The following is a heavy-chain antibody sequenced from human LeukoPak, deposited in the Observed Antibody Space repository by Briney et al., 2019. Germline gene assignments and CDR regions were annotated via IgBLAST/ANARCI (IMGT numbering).Heavy chain of an antibody. Sequence: ASVKVSCKASGYTFTGYYIHWVRQAPGQGLGWMGWINPNSGGTNYAQKFQGWVTMTRDTSISTAYMELSRLRSDDTAVYYCAREQNSEYCSGGSCSDAFDIWGQGTMVTVSS. CDR1: GYTFTGYY. CDR2: INPNSGGT. D-gene: IGHD2-15*01. J-gene: IGHJ3*02. V-gene: IGHV1-2*04. CDR3: AREQNSEYCSGGSCSDAFDI.